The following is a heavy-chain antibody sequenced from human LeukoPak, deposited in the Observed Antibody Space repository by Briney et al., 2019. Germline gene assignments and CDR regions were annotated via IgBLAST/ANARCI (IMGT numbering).Heavy chain of an antibody. V-gene: IGHV1-2*02. CDR2: INPNSGGT. CDR1: GYTFTDYY. Sequence: GASVKVSCKASGYTFTDYYMHWVRQAPGQGPEWMGWINPNSGGTNYAQNFQGRVTMTRDTSISTAYMELSRLRSDDTAVYYCARDKSWDYWGQGTLVTVSS. J-gene: IGHJ4*02. CDR3: ARDKSWDY.